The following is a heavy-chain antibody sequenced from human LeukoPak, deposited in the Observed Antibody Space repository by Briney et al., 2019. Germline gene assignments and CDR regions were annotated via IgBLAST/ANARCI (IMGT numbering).Heavy chain of an antibody. CDR2: TYYRSKWYN. CDR3: VREGSIMVTHFDY. V-gene: IGHV6-1*01. D-gene: IGHD5-18*01. J-gene: IGHJ4*02. Sequence: SQTLSLTCAISGDSLSSNDAGWNWIRQSPSRGLEWLGRTYYRSKWYNDYAVSVKSRITINPDTSKNQFSLQLNSVTPEDTAVYYCVREGSIMVTHFDYWGQGTLVTVSS. CDR1: GDSLSSNDAG.